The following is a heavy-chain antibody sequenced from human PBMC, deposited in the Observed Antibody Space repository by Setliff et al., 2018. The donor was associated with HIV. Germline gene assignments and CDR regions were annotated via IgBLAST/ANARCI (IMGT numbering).Heavy chain of an antibody. D-gene: IGHD5-12*01. CDR1: GGSITNFY. CDR3: ALWGYSNAGGFDY. J-gene: IGHJ4*02. V-gene: IGHV4-59*08. Sequence: PSETLSLTCAVSGGSITNFYWSWIRQPPGKGLEWIGYLYNSGSTKYNPSLKSRVTLSIDMSKTQLSLNLNSVTAADTALYYCALWGYSNAGGFDYWGQGTLVTVSS. CDR2: LYNSGST.